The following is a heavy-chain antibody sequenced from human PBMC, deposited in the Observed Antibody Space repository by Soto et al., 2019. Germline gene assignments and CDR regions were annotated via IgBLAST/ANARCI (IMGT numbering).Heavy chain of an antibody. CDR2: ISDEGSNK. J-gene: IGHJ4*02. CDR3: AKEHLNFWYYFDY. D-gene: IGHD3-3*01. Sequence: GGSLRLSCAASGFTISSYGMHWVRQAPGKGLEWVAVISDEGSNKYYADSVKGQFTISRDNSKNTLYLQMNSLRAEDTAVYYCAKEHLNFWYYFDYWGQGTLVTVSS. V-gene: IGHV3-30*18. CDR1: GFTISSYG.